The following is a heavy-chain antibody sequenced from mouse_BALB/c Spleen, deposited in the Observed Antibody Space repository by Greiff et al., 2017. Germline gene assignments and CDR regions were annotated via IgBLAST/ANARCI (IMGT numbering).Heavy chain of an antibody. J-gene: IGHJ4*01. Sequence: EVKLVESGGGLVKLGGSLKLSCAASGFTFSSYYMSWVRQTPEKRLELVAAINSNGGSTYYPDTVKGRFTISRDNAKNTLYLQMSSLKSEDTALYYCARHRGSSGYYAMDYWGQGTSVTVSS. CDR2: INSNGGST. CDR1: GFTFSSYY. V-gene: IGHV5-6-2*01. CDR3: ARHRGSSGYYAMDY. D-gene: IGHD3-1*01.